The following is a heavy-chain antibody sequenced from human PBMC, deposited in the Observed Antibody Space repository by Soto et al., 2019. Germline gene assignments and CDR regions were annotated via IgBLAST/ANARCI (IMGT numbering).Heavy chain of an antibody. CDR1: GFTFSSYA. D-gene: IGHD6-6*01. V-gene: IGHV3-30-3*01. CDR3: ARDLSSSSSVYYYGMDV. CDR2: ISYDGSNK. Sequence: GGSLRLSCAASGFTFSSYAMHWVRQAPGKGLEWVAVISYDGSNKYYADSVKGRFTISRDNSKNTLYLQMNSLRAEDTAVYYCARDLSSSSSVYYYGMDVWGQGTTVTVSS. J-gene: IGHJ6*02.